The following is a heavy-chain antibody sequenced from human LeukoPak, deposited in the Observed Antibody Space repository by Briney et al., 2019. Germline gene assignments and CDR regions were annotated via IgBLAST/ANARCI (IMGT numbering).Heavy chain of an antibody. CDR3: AKGLRNYYYYGMDV. V-gene: IGHV3-23*01. CDR2: ISGSGGST. CDR1: GFTFSSNY. D-gene: IGHD4-17*01. Sequence: GGSLRLSCAASGFTFSSNYMSWVRQAPGKGLEWVSAISGSGGSTYYADSVKGRFTISRDNSKNTLYLQMNSLRAEDTAVYYCAKGLRNYYYYGMDVWGQGTTVTVSS. J-gene: IGHJ6*02.